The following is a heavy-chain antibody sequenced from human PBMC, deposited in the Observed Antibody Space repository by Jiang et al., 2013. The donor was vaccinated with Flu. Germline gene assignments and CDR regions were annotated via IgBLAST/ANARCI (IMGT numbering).Heavy chain of an antibody. D-gene: IGHD3-3*01. Sequence: HYPDSVRGRFTISRDNSKNTLFLQMNSLRVDDTAIYYCAKSVWGGNSWAFDYWGQGTLVTVSS. CDR3: AKSVWGGNSWAFDY. V-gene: IGHV3-23*01. J-gene: IGHJ4*02.